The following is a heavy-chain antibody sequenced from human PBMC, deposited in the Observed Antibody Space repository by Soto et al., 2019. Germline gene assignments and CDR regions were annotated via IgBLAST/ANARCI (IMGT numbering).Heavy chain of an antibody. J-gene: IGHJ5*02. Sequence: PSETLSLTCTVSGGSISSGGYYWSWIRQHPEKGLEWIGYIYYTGSTYYNPSLKSRVTMSVDTSKNQFSLKLSPVTAADTAVYYCATVGGNWNCVDHWGQGTLVTVSS. D-gene: IGHD1-20*01. V-gene: IGHV4-31*03. CDR1: GGSISSGGYY. CDR2: IYYTGST. CDR3: ATVGGNWNCVDH.